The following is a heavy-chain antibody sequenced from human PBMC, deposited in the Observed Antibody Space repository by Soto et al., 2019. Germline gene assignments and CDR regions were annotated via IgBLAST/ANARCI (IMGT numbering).Heavy chain of an antibody. CDR3: ARGESLEMVIILLPFDI. Sequence: GASVKVSCKASGGTFSSYAISWVRQAPGQGLEWMGGIIPIFGTANYAQKFQGRVTITADESTSTAYMELSSLRSEDTAVYYCARGESLEMVIILLPFDIWGQGTMVTVSS. J-gene: IGHJ3*02. CDR1: GGTFSSYA. D-gene: IGHD3-3*01. CDR2: IIPIFGTA. V-gene: IGHV1-69*13.